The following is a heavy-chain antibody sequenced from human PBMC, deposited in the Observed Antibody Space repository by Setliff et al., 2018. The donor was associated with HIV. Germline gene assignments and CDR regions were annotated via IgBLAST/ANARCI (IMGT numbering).Heavy chain of an antibody. Sequence: AGGSLRLSCAASGFNFDDYGMSWVRQAPGKGLEWVSGINWNGGSTRYADSVKGRFTISRNNAKKSLYLQMNSLRAEDTALYYCARDTPYSSSWFHWFDPWGQGTLVTVSS. CDR2: INWNGGST. D-gene: IGHD6-13*01. J-gene: IGHJ5*02. CDR1: GFNFDDYG. V-gene: IGHV3-20*04. CDR3: ARDTPYSSSWFHWFDP.